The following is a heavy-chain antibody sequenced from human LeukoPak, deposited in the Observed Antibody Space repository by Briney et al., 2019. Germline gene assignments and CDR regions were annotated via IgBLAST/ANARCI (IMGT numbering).Heavy chain of an antibody. V-gene: IGHV4-34*01. CDR2: INHSGST. CDR1: GGSFSGYY. J-gene: IGHJ6*02. Sequence: SETLSLTCAVYGGSFSGYYWSWIRQPPGKGLEWIGEINHSGSTNYNPSLKSRVTISVDTSKNQFSLKLSFVTAADTAVYYCARDRRGYSYGYPAPAGGRYYYYGMDVWGQGTTVTVSS. CDR3: ARDRRGYSYGYPAPAGGRYYYYGMDV. D-gene: IGHD5-18*01.